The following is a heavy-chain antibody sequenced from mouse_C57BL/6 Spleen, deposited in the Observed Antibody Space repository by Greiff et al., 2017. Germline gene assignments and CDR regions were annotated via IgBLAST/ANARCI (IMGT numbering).Heavy chain of an antibody. Sequence: EVKLVESGGGLVKPGGSLKLSCAASGFTFSDYGMHWVRQAPEKGLEWVAYISSGSSTFYYADTVKGRFTISRDNAKNTLFLQMTSLRSEDTAMYYCANTLDWGAYWGQGTLVTVSA. J-gene: IGHJ3*01. CDR1: GFTFSDYG. V-gene: IGHV5-17*01. D-gene: IGHD4-1*01. CDR3: ANTLDWGAY. CDR2: ISSGSSTF.